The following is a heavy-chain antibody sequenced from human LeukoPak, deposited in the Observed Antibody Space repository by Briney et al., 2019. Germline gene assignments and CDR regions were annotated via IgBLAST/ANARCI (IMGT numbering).Heavy chain of an antibody. J-gene: IGHJ4*02. CDR1: GFTFSSYT. Sequence: PGGSLRLSCAASGFTFSSYTMNWVRQAPGKGLEWVSSITSSSSYIYYADSVKGRFTISRDNAKNSLCLQMNSLRAEDTAAYYCARHVVAVGFDYWGQGTLVTVSS. CDR3: ARHVVAVGFDY. CDR2: ITSSSSYI. D-gene: IGHD3-22*01. V-gene: IGHV3-21*01.